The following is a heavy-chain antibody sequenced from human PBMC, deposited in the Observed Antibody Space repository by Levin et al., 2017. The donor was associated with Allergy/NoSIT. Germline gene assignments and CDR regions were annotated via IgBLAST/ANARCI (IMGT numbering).Heavy chain of an antibody. J-gene: IGHJ3*02. CDR3: AKDREIVVVPAAMAFDI. D-gene: IGHD2-2*01. Sequence: GESLKISCAASGFTFSSYAMSWVRQAPGKGLEWVSAISGSGGSTYYADSVKGRFTISRDNSKNTLYLQMNSLRAEDTAVYYCAKDREIVVVPAAMAFDIWGQGTMVTVSS. CDR1: GFTFSSYA. V-gene: IGHV3-23*01. CDR2: ISGSGGST.